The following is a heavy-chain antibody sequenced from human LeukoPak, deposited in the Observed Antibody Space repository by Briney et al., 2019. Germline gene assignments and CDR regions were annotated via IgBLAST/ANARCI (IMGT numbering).Heavy chain of an antibody. J-gene: IGHJ4*02. CDR3: TTVVPAAPPIDY. Sequence: GGSLRLSCAASGFTFSNAWMSWVRQAPGKGLEWVGRIKSKTDGGTTDYAAPVKGRFTISRDHSKNTLYLQMNSLKTEDTAVYYCTTVVPAAPPIDYWGQGTLVTVSS. CDR1: GFTFSNAW. D-gene: IGHD2-2*01. V-gene: IGHV3-15*01. CDR2: IKSKTDGGTT.